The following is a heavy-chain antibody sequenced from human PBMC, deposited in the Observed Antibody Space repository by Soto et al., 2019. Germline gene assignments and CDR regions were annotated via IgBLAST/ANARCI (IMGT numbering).Heavy chain of an antibody. Sequence: QAGGSLRLSCSASGFTFSSYAMHWVRQAPGKGLEYVSAISSNGGSTYYADSVKGRFTISRDNSKNTLYLQMSSLRAEDTAVYYCVMGAFTSHPHFDYWGQGTLVTVSS. D-gene: IGHD2-2*01. CDR1: GFTFSSYA. CDR2: ISSNGGST. V-gene: IGHV3-64D*06. J-gene: IGHJ4*02. CDR3: VMGAFTSHPHFDY.